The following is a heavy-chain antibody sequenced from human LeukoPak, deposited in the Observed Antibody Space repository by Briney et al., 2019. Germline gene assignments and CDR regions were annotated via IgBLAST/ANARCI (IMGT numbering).Heavy chain of an antibody. Sequence: PPETLSLTCTVSGVSISRYYWSWIRQPPGKGLEWTGYIYYSGSTNYNPSLKSRATISVDTSKNQLSLKLSSVTAADTAVYYCASTRANWGPGHFDYWGQGTLVTVSS. CDR2: IYYSGST. V-gene: IGHV4-59*01. J-gene: IGHJ4*02. CDR1: GVSISRYY. CDR3: ASTRANWGPGHFDY. D-gene: IGHD7-27*01.